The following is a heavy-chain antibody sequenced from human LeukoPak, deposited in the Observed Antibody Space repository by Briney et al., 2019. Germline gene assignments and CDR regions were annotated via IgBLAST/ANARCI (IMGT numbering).Heavy chain of an antibody. V-gene: IGHV4-59*01. CDR3: ARDRVRYYYDSSGPGAFDI. Sequence: SETLSLTCTVSGGSISSYYWSWIRQPPGKGLEWIGYIYYSGSTNYNPSLKSRVTISVDTSKNQFSLKLSSVTAADTAVYYCARDRVRYYYDSSGPGAFDIWGQGTMVTVSS. CDR1: GGSISSYY. CDR2: IYYSGST. J-gene: IGHJ3*02. D-gene: IGHD3-22*01.